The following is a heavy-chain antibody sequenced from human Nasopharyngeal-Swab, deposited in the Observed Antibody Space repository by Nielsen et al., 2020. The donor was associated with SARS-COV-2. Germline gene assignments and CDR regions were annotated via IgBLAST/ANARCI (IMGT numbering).Heavy chain of an antibody. CDR2: ISSSGSYI. D-gene: IGHD6-13*01. J-gene: IGHJ5*02. CDR1: GFTFSSYS. Sequence: GESLKISCAASGFTFSSYSMNWVRQAPGKGLEWVSSISSSGSYIYYADSVRGRFTISRDNAKNSLYLQMNSLRAEDTALYHCARPLSRDSTWTTEANWFDPWGQGTLVTVSS. V-gene: IGHV3-21*04. CDR3: ARPLSRDSTWTTEANWFDP.